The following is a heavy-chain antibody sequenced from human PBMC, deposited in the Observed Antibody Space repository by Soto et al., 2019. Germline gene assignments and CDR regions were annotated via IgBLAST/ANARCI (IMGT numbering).Heavy chain of an antibody. V-gene: IGHV1-18*01. CDR3: PREGGGTNPLGY. CDR1: GYTFTNYG. CDR2: ISAYNGHT. D-gene: IGHD2-8*01. Sequence: QVQLVQSGPEVKKPGASVKVSCKASGYTFTNYGFNWVRQAPGQGLEWMGWISAYNGHTKYSQILQGRVTMTTDTSTSTAYMELRSLTSDDSAVYYCPREGGGTNPLGYWGQGTLVTVSS. J-gene: IGHJ4*02.